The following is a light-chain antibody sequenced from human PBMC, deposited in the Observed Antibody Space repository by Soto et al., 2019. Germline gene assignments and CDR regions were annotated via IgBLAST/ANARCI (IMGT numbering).Light chain of an antibody. Sequence: EIVLTHSPGTLSLSPGERSTLSCRASQSVSTSQLALYQQKPGQAPRLLIFDTSTRATGVPARFSGSRSGTEFTLTINSLQSEDFAVYYCQRYNNWPLTFGGGTKV. CDR1: QSVSTS. CDR3: QRYNNWPLT. V-gene: IGKV3-15*01. J-gene: IGKJ4*01. CDR2: DTS.